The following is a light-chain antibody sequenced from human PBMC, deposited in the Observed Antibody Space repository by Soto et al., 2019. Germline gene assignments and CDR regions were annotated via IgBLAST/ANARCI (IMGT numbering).Light chain of an antibody. Sequence: DIQITQSPSSLSASVGDGVTITCRASQSISSYLNWYQQKPGKAPKLLIYAASSLQSGVPSRFSGSGSGTDFTLTISSLQPEDFATYYCQQSYSTPPTFGQGTKVDIK. CDR2: AAS. J-gene: IGKJ1*01. CDR3: QQSYSTPPT. V-gene: IGKV1-39*01. CDR1: QSISSY.